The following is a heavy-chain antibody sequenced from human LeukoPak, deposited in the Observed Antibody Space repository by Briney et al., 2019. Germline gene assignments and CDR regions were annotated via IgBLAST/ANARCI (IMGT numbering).Heavy chain of an antibody. CDR3: ARAPWATVALFDY. CDR1: GGSISSGGYY. V-gene: IGHV4-31*03. J-gene: IGHJ4*02. Sequence: PSETLSLTCTVSGGSISSGGYYWSWIRQHPGKGLEWIGYIYYSGSTYYNPSLKSRVTISVDTSKSQFSLKLSSVTAADTAVYYCARAPWATVALFDYWGQGTLVTVSS. CDR2: IYYSGST. D-gene: IGHD4-23*01.